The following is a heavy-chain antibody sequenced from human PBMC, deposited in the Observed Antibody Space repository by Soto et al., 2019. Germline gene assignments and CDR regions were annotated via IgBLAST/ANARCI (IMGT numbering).Heavy chain of an antibody. Sequence: QVQLVQSGAEVRQPASSVKVSCKTSGGTFSSYAISWVRQAPGQGLEWMGGIVPIVDTSTYAQKFQGRVTITADESTSTVSIELSSLRSDDTAVYYCVRVVAIPGYPDNWGQGPLVTVSS. CDR2: IVPIVDTS. J-gene: IGHJ4*02. CDR3: VRVVAIPGYPDN. D-gene: IGHD5-12*01. V-gene: IGHV1-69*12. CDR1: GGTFSSYA.